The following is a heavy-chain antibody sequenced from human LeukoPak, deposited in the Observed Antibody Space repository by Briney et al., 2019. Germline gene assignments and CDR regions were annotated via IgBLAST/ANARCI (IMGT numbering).Heavy chain of an antibody. J-gene: IGHJ4*02. D-gene: IGHD3-22*01. CDR1: GYTFTGYY. CDR3: ATGRPYYYDSSGYPTDY. Sequence: ASVKVSCKASGYTFTGYYMHWVRQAPGQGLEWMGWINPNSGGTNYAQKFQGRVTMTRDTSISTAYMELSSLRSEDTAVYYCATGRPYYYDSSGYPTDYWGQGTLVTVSS. V-gene: IGHV1-2*02. CDR2: INPNSGGT.